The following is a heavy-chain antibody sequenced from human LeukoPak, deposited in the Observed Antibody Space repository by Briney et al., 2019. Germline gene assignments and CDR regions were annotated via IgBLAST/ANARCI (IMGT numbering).Heavy chain of an antibody. D-gene: IGHD5-24*01. CDR3: ARDQSFEMDAFDV. CDR2: VSHNGST. Sequence: PSETLSLTCAVYGGSFKNHFWTWIRQAPGKGLEWIGEVSHNGSTVYNPPLESRITISVDTSKKQFSLRVNSVTVADAAVYYCARDQSFEMDAFDVWGQGTMVTVSS. CDR1: GGSFKNHF. J-gene: IGHJ3*01. V-gene: IGHV4-34*01.